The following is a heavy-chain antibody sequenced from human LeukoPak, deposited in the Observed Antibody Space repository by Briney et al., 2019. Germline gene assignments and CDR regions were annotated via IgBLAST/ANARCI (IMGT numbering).Heavy chain of an antibody. CDR3: GRHLGSSPDDALDI. CDR2: IYYTGTT. D-gene: IGHD2-2*01. V-gene: IGHV4-39*01. CDR1: GGAISSSGYY. Sequence: SETLSLTCTVSGGAISSSGYYWGWIRQPPGKGLEWIGSIYYTGTTYYNPSLTSRVTISVNTSKNQFSLKLSSVTAADTAVFYCGRHLGSSPDDALDIWGQGTMVSVSS. J-gene: IGHJ3*02.